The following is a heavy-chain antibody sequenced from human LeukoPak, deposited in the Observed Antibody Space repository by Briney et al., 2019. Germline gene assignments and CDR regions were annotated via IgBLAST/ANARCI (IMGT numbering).Heavy chain of an antibody. V-gene: IGHV4-59*11. J-gene: IGHJ4*02. CDR3: ARDQYNTFDY. CDR1: GGSISSHY. D-gene: IGHD1-1*01. CDR2: IYYSGST. Sequence: SETLSLTCTVSGGSISSHYWSWIRQPPGKGLEWIGYIYYSGSTNYNPSLKSRVTMSVDTSKNQFSLKLSSVTAADTAVYYCARDQYNTFDYWGQGILVTVSS.